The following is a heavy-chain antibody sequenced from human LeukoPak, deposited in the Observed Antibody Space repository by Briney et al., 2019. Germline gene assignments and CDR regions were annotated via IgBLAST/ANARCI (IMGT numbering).Heavy chain of an antibody. Sequence: ASVKVSCKASGYTLTSYYMHWVRQAPGQGLEWMGWINPNSGGTNFAQKFQGRVSMTRDTSISTAYMELSRLRSDDTAVYYCARELGSGYYRYFDYWGQGTLVTVSS. CDR3: ARELGSGYYRYFDY. D-gene: IGHD3-22*01. CDR2: INPNSGGT. V-gene: IGHV1-2*02. J-gene: IGHJ4*02. CDR1: GYTLTSYY.